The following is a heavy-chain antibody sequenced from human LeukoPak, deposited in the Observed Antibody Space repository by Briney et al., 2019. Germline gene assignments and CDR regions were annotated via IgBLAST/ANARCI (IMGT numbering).Heavy chain of an antibody. D-gene: IGHD3-22*01. Sequence: SETLSLTCAVYGGSFSGYHWSWIRQPPGKGLEWIGEINHSGSTNYNPSLKSRVTISVDTSKNQFSLKLSSVTAADTAVYYCASEGYYYDSSGYSSGRGFPLWGQGTLVTVSS. J-gene: IGHJ4*02. CDR2: INHSGST. CDR3: ASEGYYYDSSGYSSGRGFPL. CDR1: GGSFSGYH. V-gene: IGHV4-34*01.